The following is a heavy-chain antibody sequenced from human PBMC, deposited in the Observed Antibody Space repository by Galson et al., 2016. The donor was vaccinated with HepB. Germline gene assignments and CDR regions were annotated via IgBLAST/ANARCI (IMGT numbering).Heavy chain of an antibody. CDR1: GYKFTSFW. V-gene: IGHV5-51*01. D-gene: IGHD3-16*01. J-gene: IGHJ4*02. CDR3: ARGVGGGSSFDY. Sequence: QSGAEVKKPGESLKISCKGSGYKFTSFWIGWVRQMSGKGLECMGMFYPGDSDTKYGPAFQGQVTMSADKSISTAYLQWSGLKTSDTGIYYCARGVGGGSSFDYWGQGTLVTVSS. CDR2: FYPGDSDT.